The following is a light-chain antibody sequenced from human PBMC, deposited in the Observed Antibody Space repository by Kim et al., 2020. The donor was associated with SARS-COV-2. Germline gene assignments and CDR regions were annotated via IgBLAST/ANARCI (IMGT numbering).Light chain of an antibody. J-gene: IGKJ4*01. Sequence: AAVGDRVTITCRASQDISRFLGWYQQKPGKAPNLLIYGASTLQSGVPSRFSGSGSGTDFTLTISSLQPEDTATYYCQQRNSYPVSFGGGTKVDIK. CDR3: QQRNSYPVS. CDR1: QDISRF. V-gene: IGKV1-9*01. CDR2: GAS.